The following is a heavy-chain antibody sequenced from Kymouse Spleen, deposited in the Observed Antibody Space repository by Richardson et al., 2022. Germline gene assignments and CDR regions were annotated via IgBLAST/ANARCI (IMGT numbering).Heavy chain of an antibody. CDR3: ASRGFAGWGFDY. J-gene: IGHJ4*02. Sequence: QLQLQESGPGLVKPSETLSLTCTVSGGSISSSSYYWGWIRQPPGKGLEWIGSIYYSGSTYYNPSLKSRVTISVDTSKNQFSLKLSSVTAADTAVYYCASRGFAGWGFDYWGQGTLVTVSS. CDR2: IYYSGST. D-gene: IGHD1-26*01,IGHD2-15*01,IGHD2-21*02. CDR1: GGSISSSSYY. V-gene: IGHV4-39*01.